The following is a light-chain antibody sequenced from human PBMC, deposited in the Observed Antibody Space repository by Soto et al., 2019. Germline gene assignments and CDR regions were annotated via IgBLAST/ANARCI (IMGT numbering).Light chain of an antibody. V-gene: IGLV2-14*01. Sequence: QSVLTQPASVSGSPGQSITISCTGTSSDVGGYNYVSWYLQHPGKAPKLMIYDVSNRPSGVSNRFSGSKSGNTASLTISGLQAEDEADYYCSSYTSSSTLYVFGTGTKVTV. CDR2: DVS. CDR1: SSDVGGYNY. J-gene: IGLJ1*01. CDR3: SSYTSSSTLYV.